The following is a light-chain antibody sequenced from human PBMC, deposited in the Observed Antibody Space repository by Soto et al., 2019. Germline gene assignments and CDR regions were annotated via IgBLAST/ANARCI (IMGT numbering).Light chain of an antibody. V-gene: IGKV3-20*01. Sequence: IVLTHSPGTLSFSPWQRSTLSSSPSQSVSSSYLAWYQQKPGQASRLLIYGASSRATGIPDRFSGSGSGTDFTLTISRLEPEDFAVYYCQQYGSSPWTFGQGTKVDIK. J-gene: IGKJ1*01. CDR3: QQYGSSPWT. CDR2: GAS. CDR1: QSVSSSY.